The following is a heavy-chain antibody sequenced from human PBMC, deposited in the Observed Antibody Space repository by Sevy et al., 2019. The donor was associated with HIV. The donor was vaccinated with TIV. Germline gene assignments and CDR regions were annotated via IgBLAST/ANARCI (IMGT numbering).Heavy chain of an antibody. J-gene: IGHJ5*02. CDR1: GFILSSYW. D-gene: IGHD3-16*01. CDR3: ATSGGET. V-gene: IGHV3-7*01. Sequence: GGSLRLSCAASGFILSSYWMNWIRQAPGKGLEWVANIKQDGSEKYYVDSVKGRFTISRDNAKNSLYLEMNTLRAEDTAVYYCATSGGETWGQGTLVTVSS. CDR2: IKQDGSEK.